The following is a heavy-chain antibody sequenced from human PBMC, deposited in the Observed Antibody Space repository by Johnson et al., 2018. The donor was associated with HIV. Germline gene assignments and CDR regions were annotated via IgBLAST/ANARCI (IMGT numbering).Heavy chain of an antibody. CDR3: ARQYRNSGSRTGAFDI. CDR2: IYSGGST. J-gene: IGHJ3*02. V-gene: IGHV3-66*02. Sequence: VQLVESGGGLVHPGGSLRLSCTASGFTVSTNYMSWVRQAPGKGLEWVSVIYSGGSTYYADSVKGRFTISRDNSKNTLYLQMNSLRAEDTAVYYCARQYRNSGSRTGAFDIWGQGTMVTVSS. D-gene: IGHD1-26*01. CDR1: GFTVSTNY.